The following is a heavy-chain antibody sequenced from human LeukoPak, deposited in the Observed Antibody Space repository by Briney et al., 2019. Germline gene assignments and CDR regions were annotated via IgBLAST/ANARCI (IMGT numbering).Heavy chain of an antibody. J-gene: IGHJ4*02. CDR1: GFTFSSYG. CDR3: AKDMSYGGYSGYDY. CDR2: INWNGGST. D-gene: IGHD5-12*01. Sequence: PGGSLRLSCAASGFTFSSYGMHWVRQVPGKGLEWVSGINWNGGSTGYADSVKGRFTISRDNAKNSLYLQMNSLRAEDMALYYCAKDMSYGGYSGYDYWGQGTLVTVSS. V-gene: IGHV3-20*04.